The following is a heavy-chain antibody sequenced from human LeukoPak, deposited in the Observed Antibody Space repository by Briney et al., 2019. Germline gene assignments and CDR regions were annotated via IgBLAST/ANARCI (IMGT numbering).Heavy chain of an antibody. CDR3: ARSENYYGSGSYLPDDAFDI. Sequence: SETLSLTCTVSGGSISSGGYYWSWIRQPPGKGLEWIGYIYHSGSTYYNPSLKSRVTISVDRSKNQFSLKLSSVTAADTAVYYCARSENYYGSGSYLPDDAFDIWGQGTMVTVSS. CDR2: IYHSGST. D-gene: IGHD3-10*01. CDR1: GGSISSGGYY. V-gene: IGHV4-30-2*01. J-gene: IGHJ3*02.